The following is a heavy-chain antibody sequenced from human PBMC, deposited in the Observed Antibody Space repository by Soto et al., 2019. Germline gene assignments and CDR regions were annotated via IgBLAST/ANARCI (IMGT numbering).Heavy chain of an antibody. Sequence: SVKVSCKASGYTFSDYYIHCVRQAPGQGLEWMGWIDPRNGGTKYAQKFQDRFSMTTDTSTSTASMELRRLRSDDTAVFFCARVRYRNVIHAWGQGTLVTVSS. CDR1: GYTFSDYY. J-gene: IGHJ4*02. CDR2: IDPRNGGT. CDR3: ARVRYRNVIHA. D-gene: IGHD2-2*01. V-gene: IGHV1-2*02.